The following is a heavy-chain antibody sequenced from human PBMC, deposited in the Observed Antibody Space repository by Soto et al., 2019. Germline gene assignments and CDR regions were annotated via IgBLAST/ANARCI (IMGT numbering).Heavy chain of an antibody. CDR2: IRSKANSYAT. CDR3: TRHAVATFYFYGMDV. V-gene: IGHV3-73*01. J-gene: IGHJ6*02. CDR1: GFTFSGSA. D-gene: IGHD5-12*01. Sequence: GGSLRLSCAASGFTFSGSAMHWVRQASGKGLEWVGRIRSKANSYATAYAASVKGRFTISRDDSKNTAYLQMNSLKTEDTAVYYCTRHAVATFYFYGMDVWGQGTTVTAP.